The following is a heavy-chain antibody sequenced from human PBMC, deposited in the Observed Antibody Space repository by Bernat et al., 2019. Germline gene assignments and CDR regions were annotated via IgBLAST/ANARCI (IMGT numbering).Heavy chain of an antibody. CDR3: AKDAYNWNEGSVPLDALGI. V-gene: IGHV3-23*01. J-gene: IGHJ3*02. CDR1: GFTFSSYA. D-gene: IGHD1-1*01. CDR2: ISGSGGST. Sequence: EVQLLESGGGLVQPGGSLRLSCAASGFTFSSYAMSWVRQAPGKGLEWVSAISGSGGSTYYADSVQGRFTISRDNSKNTLYLQMNSLRAEDTAVYYCAKDAYNWNEGSVPLDALGIWGQGTMVTASS.